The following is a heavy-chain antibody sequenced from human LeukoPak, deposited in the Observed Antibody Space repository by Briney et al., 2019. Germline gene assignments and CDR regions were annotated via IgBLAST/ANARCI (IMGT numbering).Heavy chain of an antibody. D-gene: IGHD1-1*01. J-gene: IGHJ4*02. CDR2: IRYDGSNK. Sequence: GGSLRLSCAASGFTFSSYGMHWVRQAPGKGLEWVAFIRYDGSNKYYADSVKGRFTISRDNSKNTLYLQMNSLRAEDTAVYYCAKVPMAYNWNDVPDYWGQGTLVTVSS. CDR3: AKVPMAYNWNDVPDY. CDR1: GFTFSSYG. V-gene: IGHV3-30*02.